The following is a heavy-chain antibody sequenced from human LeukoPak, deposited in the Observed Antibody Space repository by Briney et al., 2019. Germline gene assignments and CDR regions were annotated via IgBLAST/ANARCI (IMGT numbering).Heavy chain of an antibody. CDR3: VKVASVTTFGGTFDY. Sequence: GGSLRLSCSASGFTFSSYAMHCVRQAPGKGLEYVSAISSDGGRTYYADSVKGRFTISRDNSKNTLYLQMSSLRAEDTAVYYCVKVASVTTFGGTFDYWGQGTLVTVSS. V-gene: IGHV3-64D*09. D-gene: IGHD3-16*01. J-gene: IGHJ4*02. CDR2: ISSDGGRT. CDR1: GFTFSSYA.